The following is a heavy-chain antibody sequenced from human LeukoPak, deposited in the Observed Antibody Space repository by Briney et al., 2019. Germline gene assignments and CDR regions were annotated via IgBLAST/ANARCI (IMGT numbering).Heavy chain of an antibody. CDR2: IYYSGST. V-gene: IGHV4-59*01. Sequence: SETLSLTCTVSGGSISSYYWSWIRQPPGKGLEWIGYIYYSGSTNYNPSLKSRVTISVDTSKNQFSLKLSSVTAADTAVYYCASSSWSDYFDYWGQGTLVTVSS. CDR3: ASSSWSDYFDY. D-gene: IGHD6-13*01. CDR1: GGSISSYY. J-gene: IGHJ4*02.